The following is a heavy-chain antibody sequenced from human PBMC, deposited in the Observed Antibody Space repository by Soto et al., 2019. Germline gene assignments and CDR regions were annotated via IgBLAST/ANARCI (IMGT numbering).Heavy chain of an antibody. D-gene: IGHD2-2*01. CDR2: MNPNSGKT. V-gene: IGHV1-8*01. CDR1: GYTFTDYD. J-gene: IGHJ3*01. CDR3: ARDSSTTNPV. Sequence: QVQLVQSGAEVRRPGTSVMVSCKTSGYTFTDYDINWVRQATGQGLEWMGWMNPNSGKTGYAQKFQGRVSMTRNTATSTAYMELSSLRSDDTAIYYCARDSSTTNPVWGQGTMVTVSS.